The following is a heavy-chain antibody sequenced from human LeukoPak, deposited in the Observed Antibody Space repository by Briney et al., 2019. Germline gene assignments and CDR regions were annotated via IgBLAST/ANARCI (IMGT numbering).Heavy chain of an antibody. CDR3: ARDGVVVPAARPYYYYYYMDV. Sequence: ASVKASCKASGYTFTDNYMHWVRQAPGQGLEWMGWINPNNGDTGFAQKFRGRVTLTRDTSISTAYMELSGLTSDDTAVYYCARDGVVVPAARPYYYYYYMDVWGKGTTVTVSS. CDR1: GYTFTDNY. J-gene: IGHJ6*03. V-gene: IGHV1-2*02. CDR2: INPNNGDT. D-gene: IGHD2-2*01.